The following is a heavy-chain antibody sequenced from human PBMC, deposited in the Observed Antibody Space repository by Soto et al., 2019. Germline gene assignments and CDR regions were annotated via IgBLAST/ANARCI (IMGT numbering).Heavy chain of an antibody. Sequence: QVQLVESGGGVVQPRRSLRLSCAASGFTFSSYGMHWVRQAPGKGLEWVAVISYDGSNKYYADSVKGRFTISRDNSKNTLYLQMNSLRAEDTAVYYCAKDRGGTLDYWGQGTLVTVSS. D-gene: IGHD3-16*01. J-gene: IGHJ4*02. V-gene: IGHV3-30*18. CDR2: ISYDGSNK. CDR1: GFTFSSYG. CDR3: AKDRGGTLDY.